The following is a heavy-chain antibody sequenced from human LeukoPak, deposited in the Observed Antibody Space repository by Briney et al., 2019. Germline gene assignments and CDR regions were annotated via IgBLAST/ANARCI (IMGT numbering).Heavy chain of an antibody. Sequence: ASVPVSCKASGYTFTDYYIHWMRQAPGQGLEWMGWIKSNSGGTKYSQYFECRVTMTRDTSITTAYMELSRLRSDDTAVYYCAAVYLGLRYFDYWGQGTLVRLSS. CDR1: GYTFTDYY. CDR3: AAVYLGLRYFDY. D-gene: IGHD7-27*01. J-gene: IGHJ4*02. V-gene: IGHV1-2*02. CDR2: IKSNSGGT.